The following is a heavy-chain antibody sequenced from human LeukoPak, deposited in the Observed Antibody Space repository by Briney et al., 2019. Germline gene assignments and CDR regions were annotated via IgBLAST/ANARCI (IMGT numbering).Heavy chain of an antibody. CDR2: IYYSGST. CDR3: ARGGLNWEYYFDY. J-gene: IGHJ4*02. Sequence: SETLSLTCTVSGGSISSYYWSWIRQPPGKGLEWIGYIYYSGSTNYNPSLKSRVTISVDTSKNQFSLKLSSVTAADTAVYYCARGGLNWEYYFDYWGQGTLVTVSS. V-gene: IGHV4-59*01. CDR1: GGSISSYY. D-gene: IGHD7-27*01.